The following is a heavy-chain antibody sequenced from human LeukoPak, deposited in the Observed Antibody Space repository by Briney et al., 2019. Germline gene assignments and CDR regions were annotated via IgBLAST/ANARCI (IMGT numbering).Heavy chain of an antibody. V-gene: IGHV1-69*13. D-gene: IGHD3-10*01. CDR3: ARPMVRGVLRTAFDY. J-gene: IGHJ4*02. CDR1: GGTFSSYA. CDR2: IIPIFGTA. Sequence: SVKVSCKASGGTFSSYAISWVRQAPGQGLEWMGGIIPIFGTANYAQKFQGRVTITADESTSTAYMELSSLRSEDTAVYYCARPMVRGVLRTAFDYWGQGTLVTVSS.